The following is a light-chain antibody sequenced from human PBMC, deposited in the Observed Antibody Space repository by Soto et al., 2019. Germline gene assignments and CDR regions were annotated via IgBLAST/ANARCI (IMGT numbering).Light chain of an antibody. CDR1: QSVLSSSNNKNY. CDR3: QQYSITPLT. CDR2: WAS. J-gene: IGKJ3*01. Sequence: IVMTQSPDSLAVSLGERATINCKSSQSVLSSSNNKNYLAWYQQKPGQPPKLLIYWASTRESGVPDRFSGSGSGTEFTLTISSLQAEDVAVYYCQQYSITPLTFGPGTKVDIK. V-gene: IGKV4-1*01.